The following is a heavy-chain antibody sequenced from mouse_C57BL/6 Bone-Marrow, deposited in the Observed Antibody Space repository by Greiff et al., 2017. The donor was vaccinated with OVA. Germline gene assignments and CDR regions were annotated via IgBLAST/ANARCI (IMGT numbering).Heavy chain of an antibody. CDR3: ARNLYYGSSFYYFDY. Sequence: VQLQESGPGLVAPSQSLSITCTVSGFSLTSYAISWVRQPPGKGLAWLGVIWTGGGTNYNSALKSRLSISKDNSKSQVFLKMNSLQTDDTARYYCARNLYYGSSFYYFDYWGQGTTLTVSS. D-gene: IGHD1-1*01. J-gene: IGHJ2*01. V-gene: IGHV2-9-1*01. CDR2: IWTGGGT. CDR1: GFSLTSYA.